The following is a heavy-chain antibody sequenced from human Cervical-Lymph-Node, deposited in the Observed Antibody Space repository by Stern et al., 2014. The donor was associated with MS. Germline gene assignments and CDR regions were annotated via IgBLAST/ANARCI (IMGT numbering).Heavy chain of an antibody. Sequence: EVQLVESGGGLVKPGGSLRLSCAASGFTFSSYSMNWVRQAPGKGLEWVSSISSSSSYIYYADSVKGRFTISRDNAKTSLYLQMNSLRAEDTAVYYCARDLGYCSGGSCYGRGFDYWGQGTLVTVSS. CDR3: ARDLGYCSGGSCYGRGFDY. D-gene: IGHD2-15*01. CDR1: GFTFSSYS. V-gene: IGHV3-21*01. CDR2: ISSSSSYI. J-gene: IGHJ4*02.